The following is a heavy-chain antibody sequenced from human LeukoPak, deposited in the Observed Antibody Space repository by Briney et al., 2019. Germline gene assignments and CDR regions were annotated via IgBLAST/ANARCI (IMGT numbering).Heavy chain of an antibody. CDR2: INTDGSTT. V-gene: IGHV3-74*01. J-gene: IGHJ4*02. CDR1: GFTFSSYW. Sequence: GGSLRLSCAASGFTFSSYWMRWVRQAPGKGLVWVSRINTDGSTTGYADSVKGRFTVSRDNAKNTMYLQMNSLRVEDTAVYYCARGGLSAAPDYWGQGTLVTVSS. D-gene: IGHD2-2*01. CDR3: ARGGLSAAPDY.